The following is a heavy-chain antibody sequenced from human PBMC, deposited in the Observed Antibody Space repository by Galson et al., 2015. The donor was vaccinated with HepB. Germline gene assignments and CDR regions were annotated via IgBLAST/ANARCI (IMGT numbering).Heavy chain of an antibody. V-gene: IGHV3-30*04. CDR3: AREYGRAAAGMFDTFDY. CDR1: GFTFGSYA. CDR2: ISFEGSRR. Sequence: SLRLSCAASGFTFGSYAMHWVRQSPGKGLEWLAVISFEGSRRYYADSLRGRFTISRDNSENTLYLQMNSLTAEDTAVYHCAREYGRAAAGMFDTFDYWGQGTLVTVPS. D-gene: IGHD6-13*01. J-gene: IGHJ4*02.